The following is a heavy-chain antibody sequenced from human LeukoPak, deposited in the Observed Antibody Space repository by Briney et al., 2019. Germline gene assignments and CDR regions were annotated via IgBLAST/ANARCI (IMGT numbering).Heavy chain of an antibody. J-gene: IGHJ4*02. CDR3: ARDWADRSDY. D-gene: IGHD3-22*01. V-gene: IGHV1-18*01. CDR1: GYTFNSYG. Sequence: ASVKVSRKASGYTFNSYGISWVRQAPGQGLEWMGWISAYNGNTNYAQKFQGRVTMTTDTSTSTAYMELRSLRSDDTAVYYCARDWADRSDYWGQGTLVTVSS. CDR2: ISAYNGNT.